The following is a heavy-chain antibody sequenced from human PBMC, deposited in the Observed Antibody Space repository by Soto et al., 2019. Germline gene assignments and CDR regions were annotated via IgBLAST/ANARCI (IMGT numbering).Heavy chain of an antibody. CDR1: GFTFSSYA. J-gene: IGHJ6*02. CDR3: AKVVGSPMVYDNYAMDV. Sequence: GGSLRLSCAASGFTFSSYAMSWARQAPGKGLEWVSAISGSGDSTFYADSVKGRFSIFRDNSQSTLYLQMNSLRAEDTAEYYCAKVVGSPMVYDNYAMDVWGQGTTVTVSS. D-gene: IGHD3-10*01. CDR2: ISGSGDST. V-gene: IGHV3-23*01.